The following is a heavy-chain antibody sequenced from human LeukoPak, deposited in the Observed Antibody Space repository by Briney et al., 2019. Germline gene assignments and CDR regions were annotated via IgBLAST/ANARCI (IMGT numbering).Heavy chain of an antibody. Sequence: SETLSLTCAVYGGSFSGYYWSWIRQPPGKGLEWIGEINHSGSTNYNPSLKSRVTISVDTSKNQFSLKLSSVTAADTAVYYCARGPGGDYGGKGSYYYCYGMDVWGQGTTVTVSS. J-gene: IGHJ6*02. V-gene: IGHV4-34*01. CDR2: INHSGST. CDR3: ARGPGGDYGGKGSYYYCYGMDV. CDR1: GGSFSGYY. D-gene: IGHD4-23*01.